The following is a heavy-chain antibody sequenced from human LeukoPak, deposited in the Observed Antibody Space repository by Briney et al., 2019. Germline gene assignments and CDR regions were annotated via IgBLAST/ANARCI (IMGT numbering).Heavy chain of an antibody. CDR3: CHCSSTSCYDGRWWFDP. J-gene: IGHJ5*02. V-gene: IGHV1-69*05. CDR2: IIPIFGTA. Sequence: ASEKVSCKASGGTFSSYAISWVRQAPGQGLEWMGGIIPIFGTANYAQKFQGRVTITTDESTSTAYMELSSLRSEDTAVYYCCHCSSTSCYDGRWWFDPWGQGTLVTVSS. CDR1: GGTFSSYA. D-gene: IGHD2-2*01.